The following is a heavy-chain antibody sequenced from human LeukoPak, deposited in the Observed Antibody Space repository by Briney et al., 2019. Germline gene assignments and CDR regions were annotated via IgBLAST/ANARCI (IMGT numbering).Heavy chain of an antibody. CDR2: IWYDGSNK. D-gene: IGHD6-19*01. CDR1: GFTFSSYG. V-gene: IGHV3-33*01. Sequence: GGSLRLSCAASGFTFSSYGMPWVRQAPGKGLEWVAAIWYDGSNKYYADSVKGRFTISRDNSKNTLYLQMNSLRAEDTAVYYCARERIAVAGMVYYYGMDVWGQGTTVTVPS. CDR3: ARERIAVAGMVYYYGMDV. J-gene: IGHJ6*02.